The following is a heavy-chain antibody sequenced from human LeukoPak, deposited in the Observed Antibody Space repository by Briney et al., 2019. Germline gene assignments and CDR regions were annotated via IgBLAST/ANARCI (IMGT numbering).Heavy chain of an antibody. V-gene: IGHV4-4*07. Sequence: SETLSLTCTVSGGSISSYYWSWIRQPAGKGLEWLGRIYTSGSTNYNPSLKSRVNMSVDTSKNQFSLKLSSVTAADTAVYYCAREGPNLYSSSWAPIPHYYYYGMDVWGQGTTVTVSS. D-gene: IGHD6-13*01. CDR3: AREGPNLYSSSWAPIPHYYYYGMDV. CDR2: IYTSGST. CDR1: GGSISSYY. J-gene: IGHJ6*02.